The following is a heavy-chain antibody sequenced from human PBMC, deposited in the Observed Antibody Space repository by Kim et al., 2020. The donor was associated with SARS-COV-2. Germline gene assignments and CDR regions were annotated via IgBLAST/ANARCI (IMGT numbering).Heavy chain of an antibody. CDR2: ISSSGSTI. D-gene: IGHD5-18*01. CDR3: ARCSSYSYGYLGCNWFDP. Sequence: GGSLRLSCAASGFTFSDYYMSWIRQAPGKGLEWVSYISSSGSTIYYADSVKGRFTISRDNAKNSLYLQMNSLRAEDTAVYYCARCSSYSYGYLGCNWFDPWGQGTLVTVSS. V-gene: IGHV3-11*01. J-gene: IGHJ5*02. CDR1: GFTFSDYY.